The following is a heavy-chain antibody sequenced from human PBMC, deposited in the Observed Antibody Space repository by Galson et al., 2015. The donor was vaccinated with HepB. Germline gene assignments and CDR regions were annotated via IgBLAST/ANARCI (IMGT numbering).Heavy chain of an antibody. D-gene: IGHD2/OR15-2a*01. CDR3: ARGSNLAN. Sequence: SLRLSCAASGFTFSSIWMSWVRQAPGKGLEWVANIKQDGSEKHYVDSVKGRFTISRDNAKNSLYLQMNTLRVEDTAVYYCARGSNLANWGQGTTVTVSS. J-gene: IGHJ4*02. CDR1: GFTFSSIW. V-gene: IGHV3-7*01. CDR2: IKQDGSEK.